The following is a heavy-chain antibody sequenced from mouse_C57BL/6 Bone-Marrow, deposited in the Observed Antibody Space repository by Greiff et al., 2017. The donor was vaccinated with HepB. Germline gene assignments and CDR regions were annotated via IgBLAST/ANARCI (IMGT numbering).Heavy chain of an antibody. V-gene: IGHV1-7*01. Sequence: VQLVESGAELAKPGASVKLSCKASGYTFTSYWMHWVKQRPGQGLEWIGYINPSSGYTKYNQKFKDKATLTADKSSSTAYMQLSSLTYEDSAVYYCALSPDLLPFAYWGQGTLVTVSA. CDR1: GYTFTSYW. J-gene: IGHJ3*01. D-gene: IGHD2-1*01. CDR2: INPSSGYT. CDR3: ALSPDLLPFAY.